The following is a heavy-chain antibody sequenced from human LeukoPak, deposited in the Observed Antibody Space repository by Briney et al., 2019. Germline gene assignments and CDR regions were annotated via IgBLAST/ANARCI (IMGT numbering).Heavy chain of an antibody. CDR1: GYTFTSYG. V-gene: IGHV1-18*01. Sequence: GASVKVSCKASGYTFTSYGISWVRQAPGQWLEWMGWISAYNGNTNYAQKLQGRVTMTTDTSTSTAYMELRSLRSDDTAVYYCAGSRSWYRSGYYFDLWGRGTLVTVSS. J-gene: IGHJ2*01. CDR3: AGSRSWYRSGYYFDL. D-gene: IGHD6-13*01. CDR2: ISAYNGNT.